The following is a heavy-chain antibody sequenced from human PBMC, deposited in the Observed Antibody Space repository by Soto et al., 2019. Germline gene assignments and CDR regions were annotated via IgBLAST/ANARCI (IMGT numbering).Heavy chain of an antibody. Sequence: QVQLVQSGAEVKKPESSVKVSCKAPGGTFSTYAISWVRQAPGEGLEWMGGIIPMFGTANYAKRFQDRVTITADESTNTVYMELSSLRSDDTAVYFSASGIEPRLRRINNGYSGWGQGTLVTVSS. D-gene: IGHD5-12*01. CDR2: IIPMFGTA. CDR1: GGTFSTYA. V-gene: IGHV1-69*12. J-gene: IGHJ4*02. CDR3: ASGIEPRLRRINNGYSG.